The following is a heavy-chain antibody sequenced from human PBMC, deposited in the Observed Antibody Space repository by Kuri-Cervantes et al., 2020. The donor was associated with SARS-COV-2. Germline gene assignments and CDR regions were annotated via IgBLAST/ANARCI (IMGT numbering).Heavy chain of an antibody. D-gene: IGHD3-16*01. CDR2: ISSSGSTI. CDR3: AKDWGRPEGSPG. CDR1: GFTFSCYG. J-gene: IGHJ4*02. V-gene: IGHV3-48*04. Sequence: GESLKISCAASGFTFSCYGMHWVRQAPGKGLEWVSYISSSGSTIYYADSVKGRFTISRDNAKNTLYLQMNSLRAEDTAVYYCAKDWGRPEGSPGWGQGTLVTVSS.